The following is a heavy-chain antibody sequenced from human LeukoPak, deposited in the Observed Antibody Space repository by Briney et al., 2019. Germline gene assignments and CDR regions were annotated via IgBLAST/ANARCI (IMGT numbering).Heavy chain of an antibody. CDR2: ISYDGSNK. Sequence: GRSLRLSCAASGFTFSSYAMHWVRQAPGKGLESVAVISYDGSNKYYADSVKGRFTISRDNSKNTLYLQMNSLRAEDTAVYYCARAPSVTRTPYDYWGQGTLVTVSS. CDR3: ARAPSVTRTPYDY. D-gene: IGHD4-17*01. CDR1: GFTFSSYA. J-gene: IGHJ4*02. V-gene: IGHV3-30*04.